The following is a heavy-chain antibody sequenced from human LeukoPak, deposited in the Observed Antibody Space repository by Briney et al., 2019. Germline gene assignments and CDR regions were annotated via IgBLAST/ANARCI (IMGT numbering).Heavy chain of an antibody. D-gene: IGHD4-17*01. CDR2: ISWNSGSI. Sequence: GRSLRLSCAASGFTFDDYAMHWVRQAPGKGLEWVSGISWNSGSIGYADSVKGRFTISRDNAKNSLYLQMNSLRAEDTALYYCAKDGSATTVISLFDYWGQGTLVTVSS. V-gene: IGHV3-9*01. CDR1: GFTFDDYA. CDR3: AKDGSATTVISLFDY. J-gene: IGHJ4*02.